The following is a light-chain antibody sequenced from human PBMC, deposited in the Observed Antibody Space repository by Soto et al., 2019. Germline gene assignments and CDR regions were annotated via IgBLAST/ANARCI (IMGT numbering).Light chain of an antibody. J-gene: IGKJ4*01. V-gene: IGKV3-20*01. Sequence: EIVLTQSPGTLSLSPGERATFSCRASQSVSSSYLAWYQQKPGQAPRLLIYGESSRATGIPDRFSGSGSGTDFTLTISRLEPEDCAVYYCQQYGSSPLTFGGGTRVEIK. CDR1: QSVSSSY. CDR3: QQYGSSPLT. CDR2: GES.